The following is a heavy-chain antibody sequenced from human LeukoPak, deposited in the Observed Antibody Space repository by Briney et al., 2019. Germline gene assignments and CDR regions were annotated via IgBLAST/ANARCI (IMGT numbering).Heavy chain of an antibody. V-gene: IGHV3-23*01. J-gene: IGHJ4*02. CDR1: RXTFSSYV. CDR2: ISGSGGTT. Sequence: PGGSLRLSCAGSRXTFSSYVMSWVRQAPGKGLEWVSGISGSGGTTYYADSVKGRFTISRDNSKNTLYLQMNSLRAEDTAVYYCSRGGQDDYSDYWGQGTLVTVSS. CDR3: SRGGQDDYSDY. D-gene: IGHD3-16*01.